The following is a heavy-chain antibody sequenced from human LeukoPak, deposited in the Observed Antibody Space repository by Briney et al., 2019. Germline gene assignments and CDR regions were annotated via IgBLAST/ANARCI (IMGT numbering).Heavy chain of an antibody. J-gene: IGHJ3*02. CDR2: IIPIFGTA. CDR1: GGTFSNYA. Sequence: GSSVKVSCKASGGTFSNYAISWVRQAPGQGLEWMGGIIPIFGTANYAQKFRGRVTITADKSTRTAYMELSRLRSDDTAVYYCARARLDLSITMIVVVSHAFDIWGQGTMVTVPS. V-gene: IGHV1-69*06. CDR3: ARARLDLSITMIVVVSHAFDI. D-gene: IGHD3-22*01.